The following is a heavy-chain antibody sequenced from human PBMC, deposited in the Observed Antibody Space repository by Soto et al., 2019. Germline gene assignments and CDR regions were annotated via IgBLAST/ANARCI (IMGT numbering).Heavy chain of an antibody. V-gene: IGHV4-34*01. Sequence: KPSETLSLTCAVYGGSFSGYYWSWIRQPPGKGLEWIGEINHSGSTNYNPSLKSRVTISVDTSKNQFSLKLSSVTAADTAVYYCARAYNWNYYYFDYWGQGTLVTVSS. D-gene: IGHD1-7*01. J-gene: IGHJ4*02. CDR1: GGSFSGYY. CDR2: INHSGST. CDR3: ARAYNWNYYYFDY.